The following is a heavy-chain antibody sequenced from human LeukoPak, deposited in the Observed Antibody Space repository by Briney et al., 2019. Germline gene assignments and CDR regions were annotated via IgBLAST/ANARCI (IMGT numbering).Heavy chain of an antibody. J-gene: IGHJ6*02. D-gene: IGHD3-9*01. CDR3: ARSGIISYYDILTGYRWGENYYYYGMDV. V-gene: IGHV4-59*01. Sequence: SETLSPTCTVSGGSISSYYWSWIRQPPGKGLEWIGYIYYSGSTNYNPSLKSRVTISVDTSKNQFSLKLSSVTAADTAVYYCARSGIISYYDILTGYRWGENYYYYGMDVWGQGTTVTVSS. CDR1: GGSISSYY. CDR2: IYYSGST.